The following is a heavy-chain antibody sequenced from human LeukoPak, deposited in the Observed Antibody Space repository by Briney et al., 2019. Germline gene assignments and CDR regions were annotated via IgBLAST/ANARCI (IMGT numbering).Heavy chain of an antibody. CDR2: TYYRSKWYN. Sequence: SQTLSLTCAISGDSVSSNSAAWNWIRQSPSRGLEWLGRTYYRSKWYNDYAVSVKSRITINPDTSKNQFSLQLNSVTPEDTAVYYCARGTTEPDCSGGSCPYSSGWLFDYWGQGTLVTVSS. CDR1: GDSVSSNSAA. CDR3: ARGTTEPDCSGGSCPYSSGWLFDY. V-gene: IGHV6-1*01. J-gene: IGHJ4*02. D-gene: IGHD2-15*01.